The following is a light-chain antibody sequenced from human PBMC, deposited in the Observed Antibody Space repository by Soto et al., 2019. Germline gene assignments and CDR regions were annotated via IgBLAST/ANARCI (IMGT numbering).Light chain of an antibody. CDR1: SSDVGGYTY. CDR3: CSYAGTYIWL. V-gene: IGLV2-11*01. CDR2: DVN. Sequence: QSALTQPRSVSASPGQSVAISCTGSSSDVGGYTYVSWYQQCPGKAPRLLIYDVNKRPSGVPDRFSGSKSGNTASLTISGLQAEDGADYYCCSYAGTYIWLFGGGTKLTVL. J-gene: IGLJ3*02.